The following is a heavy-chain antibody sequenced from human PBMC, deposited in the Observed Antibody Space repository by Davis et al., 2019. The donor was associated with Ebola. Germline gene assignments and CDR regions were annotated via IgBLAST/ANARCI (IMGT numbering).Heavy chain of an antibody. CDR3: AKDRGGIAAVTAWFDP. Sequence: PGESLKISCAASGFTFDDYAMHWVRQPPGKGLEWVSGISWNSGSIGYADSVKGRFTISRDNSKNTLYLQMNSLRAEDTAVYYCAKDRGGIAAVTAWFDPWGQGTLVTVSS. CDR1: GFTFDDYA. D-gene: IGHD6-13*01. J-gene: IGHJ5*02. V-gene: IGHV3-9*01. CDR2: ISWNSGSI.